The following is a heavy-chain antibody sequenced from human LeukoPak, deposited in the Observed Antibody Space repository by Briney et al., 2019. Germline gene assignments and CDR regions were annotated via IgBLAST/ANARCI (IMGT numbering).Heavy chain of an antibody. CDR2: IYSGGDT. CDR3: ARDYTYCSGSRCYDRFDY. V-gene: IGHV3-66*01. J-gene: IGHJ4*02. CDR1: GFTVSSNY. Sequence: GGSLRLSCAASGFTVSSNYMSWVRQPPGKGLEWVSIIYSGGDTSYADSVKGRFTISRDNSKNTLYLQMNSLTAEDTAVYYCARDYTYCSGSRCYDRFDYWGQGIRVTVSS. D-gene: IGHD2-15*01.